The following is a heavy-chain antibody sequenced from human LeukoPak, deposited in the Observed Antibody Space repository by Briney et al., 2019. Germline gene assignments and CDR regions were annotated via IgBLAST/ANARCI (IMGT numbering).Heavy chain of an antibody. CDR1: GGSISSYY. J-gene: IGHJ2*01. D-gene: IGHD4-11*01. CDR2: IYYSGST. V-gene: IGHV4-59*01. CDR3: ARAAVTNWYFDL. Sequence: PSETLSLTCTVSGGSISSYYWSWIRQPPGKGLEWIGYIYYSGSTNYNPSLKSRVTISVDTSKNQFSLKLSSVTAADTAVYYCARAAVTNWYFDLWGRGTLVTVSS.